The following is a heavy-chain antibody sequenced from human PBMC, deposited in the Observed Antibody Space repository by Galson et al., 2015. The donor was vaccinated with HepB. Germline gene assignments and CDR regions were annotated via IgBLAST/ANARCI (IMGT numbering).Heavy chain of an antibody. D-gene: IGHD3-22*01. CDR3: ARGHFYDSSSFDY. V-gene: IGHV3-7*01. CDR2: IKRDGSEK. J-gene: IGHJ4*02. CDR1: GFTFSNSW. Sequence: LSLSCAASGFTFSNSWMSWVRQAPGKGLEWVANIKRDGSEKYYVDSAKGRFTISRDNAKNSLFLQMDNLRAEDTAIYYCARGHFYDSSSFDYWGQGTLVTVSS.